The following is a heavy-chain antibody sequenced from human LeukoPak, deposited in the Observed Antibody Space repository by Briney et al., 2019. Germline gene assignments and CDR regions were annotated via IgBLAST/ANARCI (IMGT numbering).Heavy chain of an antibody. Sequence: PGGSLRLSCAASGFTFSSNGMHWVRQAPGKGLEWVAFIQNDGNNKKYADSVKGRFTISRDNSKTTLYLQMNSLRIEDTAVYYCARDWGTSSLYLVNWGQGTLVTVSS. CDR3: ARDWGTSSLYLVN. V-gene: IGHV3-30*02. J-gene: IGHJ4*02. CDR1: GFTFSSNG. D-gene: IGHD6-6*01. CDR2: IQNDGNNK.